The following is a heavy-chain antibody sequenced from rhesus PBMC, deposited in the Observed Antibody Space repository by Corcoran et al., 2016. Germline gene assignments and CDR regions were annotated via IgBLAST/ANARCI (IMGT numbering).Heavy chain of an antibody. D-gene: IGHD6-37*01. V-gene: IGHV4-169*02. CDR3: ASDSGGWSLGLDS. CDR1: GGAISSSY. CDR2: ICGRCSST. J-gene: IGHJ6*01. Sequence: QLQLQESGPGLVKPSETLSVTCAVSGGAISSSYWSWIRQAPGKGLEWIGVICGRCSSTNYNPSLKSRVTLSVDTAKNQLSLKLSSVTAAGTAVYYCASDSGGWSLGLDSWGQGVVVTVSS.